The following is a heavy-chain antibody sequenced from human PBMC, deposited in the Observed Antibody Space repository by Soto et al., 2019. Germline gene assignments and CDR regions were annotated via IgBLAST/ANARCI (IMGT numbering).Heavy chain of an antibody. V-gene: IGHV3-30-3*01. Sequence: QVQLVESGGGVVQPGRSLRLSCAASGFTFGSYAMHWVRQAPGKELEWVAVISDDGSNEYYADSVKGRFTISRDNSNNTLYLQMNILIAEDTAGYYCARDRMYSSSWYDYWRQGTLVTVS. J-gene: IGHJ4*02. D-gene: IGHD6-13*01. CDR1: GFTFGSYA. CDR3: ARDRMYSSSWYDY. CDR2: ISDDGSNE.